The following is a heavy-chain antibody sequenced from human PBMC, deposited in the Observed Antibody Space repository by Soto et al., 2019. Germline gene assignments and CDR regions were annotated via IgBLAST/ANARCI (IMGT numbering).Heavy chain of an antibody. CDR3: ARVSGSYYYGMDV. CDR2: IYHSGST. CDR1: GGSISSSNW. J-gene: IGHJ6*02. D-gene: IGHD3-10*01. V-gene: IGHV4-4*02. Sequence: QVQLQESGPGLVKPSGTLSLTCAVSGGSISSSNWWSWVRQPPGKGLEWIGEIYHSGSTNYNPSLKRRVTISVDKSKNQFSLKLSSVTAVDTAVYYCARVSGSYYYGMDVWGQGTTVTVSS.